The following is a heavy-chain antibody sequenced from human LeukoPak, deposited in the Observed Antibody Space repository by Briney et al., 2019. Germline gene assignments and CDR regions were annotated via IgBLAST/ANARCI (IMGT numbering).Heavy chain of an antibody. J-gene: IGHJ4*02. D-gene: IGHD6-13*01. CDR3: ARGYRYVVY. CDR1: GFTFSSYA. CDR2: ISYDGSNK. V-gene: IGHV3-30-3*01. Sequence: PGGSLRLSCAASGFTFSSYAMHWVRQAPGMGLEWVAVISYDGSNKYYADSVKGRFTFSRDNSKNTLYLQMNSLRAEDTAVYYCARGYRYVVYWGQGTLVTVSS.